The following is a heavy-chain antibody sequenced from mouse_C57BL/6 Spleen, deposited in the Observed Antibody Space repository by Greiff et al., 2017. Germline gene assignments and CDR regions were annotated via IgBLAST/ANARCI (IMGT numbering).Heavy chain of an antibody. D-gene: IGHD6-1*01. CDR1: GFTFSSYA. Sequence: EVKLVESGEGLVKPGGSLKLSCAASGFTFSSYAMSWVRQTPEKRLEWVAYISSGGDYIYYADTVKGGFTISRDNARNTLYLQMSSLKSEDTAMYYCTRDRSNRGYFDVWGTGTTVTVSS. CDR3: TRDRSNRGYFDV. CDR2: ISSGGDYI. V-gene: IGHV5-9-1*02. J-gene: IGHJ1*03.